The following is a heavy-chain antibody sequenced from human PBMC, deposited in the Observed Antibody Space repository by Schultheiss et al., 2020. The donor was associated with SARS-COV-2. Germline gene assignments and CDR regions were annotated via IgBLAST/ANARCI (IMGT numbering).Heavy chain of an antibody. D-gene: IGHD3-3*01. Sequence: GGSLRLSCAASGFTFSNYAMTWVRQAPGKGLEWVSAISGSGGSTYYADSVKGRFTISRDNSKNTLYLQMNSLRAEDTAVYYCAKRYDFWSGYCDYWGQGTLVTVSS. V-gene: IGHV3-23*01. J-gene: IGHJ4*02. CDR2: ISGSGGST. CDR1: GFTFSNYA. CDR3: AKRYDFWSGYCDY.